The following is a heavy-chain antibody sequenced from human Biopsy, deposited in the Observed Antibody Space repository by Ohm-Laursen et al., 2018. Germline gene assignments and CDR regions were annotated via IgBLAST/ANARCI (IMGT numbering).Heavy chain of an antibody. D-gene: IGHD3-3*01. J-gene: IGHJ5*02. Sequence: ASVKVSCKPSGYTFTNYGISWVRQAPGQGLEWMGWINAYNGNTNYAQKLQGRVTMTTDTSTSTAYMELRSLRSDDTALYYCAGDRTPYYDFWSGKSFDNWFDPWGQGTLVTVSS. CDR2: INAYNGNT. CDR1: GYTFTNYG. CDR3: AGDRTPYYDFWSGKSFDNWFDP. V-gene: IGHV1-18*01.